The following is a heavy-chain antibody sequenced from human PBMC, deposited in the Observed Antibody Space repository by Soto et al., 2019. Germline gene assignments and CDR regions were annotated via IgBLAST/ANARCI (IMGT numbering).Heavy chain of an antibody. J-gene: IGHJ3*02. V-gene: IGHV1-46*03. CDR2: INPYGGTS. CDR1: GYTFTSYG. Sequence: GASVKVSCKASGYTFTSYGISWVRQAPGQGLEWMGVINPYGGTSTYAQKFQDRVTMTRDTSTSTVYMELSSLRSEDTAVYYCARLSIGPPKSFDIWGQGTMVTVSS. CDR3: ARLSIGPPKSFDI. D-gene: IGHD2-2*01.